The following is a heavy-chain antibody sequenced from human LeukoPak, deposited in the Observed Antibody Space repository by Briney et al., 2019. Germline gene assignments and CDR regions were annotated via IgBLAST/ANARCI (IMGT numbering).Heavy chain of an antibody. CDR1: GFSFSSYA. Sequence: GGSLRLSCAASGFSFSSYAMTWVRQAPGQGLEWVSSISSSGAGTYYADSVKGRFTFSRDNSKNTEYLQMNSLRVEDTAVYYCAKGASWLDSWGQGTLVSVSS. V-gene: IGHV3-23*01. CDR3: AKGASWLDS. CDR2: ISSSGAGT. J-gene: IGHJ5*01.